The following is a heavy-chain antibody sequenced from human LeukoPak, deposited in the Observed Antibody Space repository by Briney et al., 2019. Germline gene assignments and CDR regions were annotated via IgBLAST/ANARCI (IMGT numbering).Heavy chain of an antibody. D-gene: IGHD2-2*01. Sequence: GGSLRLSCAVSGFTFSSYAMTWVRQAPGKGLEGVASTGSSTYYADSVKGRFIISRDNSKNTLYLQMNSLGAEDTAIYYCAKERAGTTCTGCYMDVWGKGTTVTVSS. J-gene: IGHJ6*03. V-gene: IGHV3-23*01. CDR1: GFTFSSYA. CDR2: TGSST. CDR3: AKERAGTTCTGCYMDV.